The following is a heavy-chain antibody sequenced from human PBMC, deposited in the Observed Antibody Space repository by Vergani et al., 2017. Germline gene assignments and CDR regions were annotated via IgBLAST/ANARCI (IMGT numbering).Heavy chain of an antibody. J-gene: IGHJ4*02. D-gene: IGHD2-15*01. V-gene: IGHV3-30*02. Sequence: QVQLVESGGGVVQPGGSLRLSCAASGFTFNSYGMHWVRQAPGKGLEWVASIRSDESRRYYGDSMEGPFTISRDKSKNTLYLQMKSLRPEDTAVHYCAKEGGGYCSGGTCYPEYWGQGTLVIVSS. CDR1: GFTFNSYG. CDR2: IRSDESRR. CDR3: AKEGGGYCSGGTCYPEY.